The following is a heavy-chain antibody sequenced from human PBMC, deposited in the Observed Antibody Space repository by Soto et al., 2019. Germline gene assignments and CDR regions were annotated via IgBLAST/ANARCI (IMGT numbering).Heavy chain of an antibody. J-gene: IGHJ3*02. D-gene: IGHD1-7*01. V-gene: IGHV1-69*12. CDR3: AYGKTGTKIDYAFDI. CDR2: LISIFGTA. Sequence: QVQLVQSGAEVKKPGSSVKVSCKASGGTFSSYAITWVRQAPGQGLEWMGGLISIFGTANYAQKFQGRVTITADESTSTAYMELSSLRSEDTAVYYCAYGKTGTKIDYAFDIWGQGTMVTVSS. CDR1: GGTFSSYA.